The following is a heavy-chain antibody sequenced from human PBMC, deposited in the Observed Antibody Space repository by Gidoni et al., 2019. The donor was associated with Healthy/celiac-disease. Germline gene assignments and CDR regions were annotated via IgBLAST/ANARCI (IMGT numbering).Heavy chain of an antibody. J-gene: IGHJ4*02. D-gene: IGHD6-13*01. CDR2: IIPIFGTA. V-gene: IGHV1-69*01. Sequence: QVQLVQSGAEVQKPGSSVKVSCKASGGTFSSYAISWVRQAPGQGLEWMGGIIPIFGTANYEQKLQGRVKITAEEATSTDYMELSSLRSEETAVYYCARRRAAAAGYFEYWGQGNLVTVSS. CDR3: ARRRAAAAGYFEY. CDR1: GGTFSSYA.